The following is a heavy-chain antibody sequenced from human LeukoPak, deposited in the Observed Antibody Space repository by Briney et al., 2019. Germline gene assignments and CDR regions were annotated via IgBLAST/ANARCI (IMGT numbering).Heavy chain of an antibody. CDR2: IIPIFGTA. V-gene: IGHV1-69*13. CDR1: GGTLSSYA. D-gene: IGHD6-19*01. Sequence: ASVKVSCKASGGTLSSYAISWVRQAPGQGLEWMGGIIPIFGTANYAQKFQGRVTITADESTSTAYMELSSLRSEDTAMYYCARAPYSSGGSTNYYYYYYMDVWGKGTTVTVSS. J-gene: IGHJ6*03. CDR3: ARAPYSSGGSTNYYYYYYMDV.